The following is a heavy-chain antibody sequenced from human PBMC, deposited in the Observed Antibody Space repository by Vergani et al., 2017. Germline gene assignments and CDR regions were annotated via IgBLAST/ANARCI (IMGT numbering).Heavy chain of an antibody. CDR3: ARVGYSSSIFDY. J-gene: IGHJ4*02. CDR1: GFTFSSYD. D-gene: IGHD6-6*01. Sequence: EVQLVESGGGLVQPGGSLRLSCAASGFTFSSYDMHWVRQSTGKGLEWVSGIGIAGDTYYPGSVKGRFTISRENAKNSLYLQMNSLRAGDTAVYYCARVGYSSSIFDYWGQGTLVTVSS. CDR2: IGIAGDT. V-gene: IGHV3-13*01.